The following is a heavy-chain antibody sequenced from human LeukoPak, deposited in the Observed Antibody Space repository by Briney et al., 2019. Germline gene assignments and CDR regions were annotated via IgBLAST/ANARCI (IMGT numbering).Heavy chain of an antibody. J-gene: IGHJ6*03. V-gene: IGHV4-61*02. Sequence: PSETLSLTCTVSGGSISSGSYYWSWIRQPAGKGLEWIGRIYTSGSTNCNPSLKSRVTISVDTSKNQFSLKLSSVTAADTAVYYCARVRSYYYYMDVWGKGTTVTVSS. CDR3: ARVRSYYYYMDV. CDR1: GGSISSGSYY. CDR2: IYTSGST.